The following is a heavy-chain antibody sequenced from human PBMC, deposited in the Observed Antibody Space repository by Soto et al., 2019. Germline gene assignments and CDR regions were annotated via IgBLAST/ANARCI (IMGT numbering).Heavy chain of an antibody. Sequence: QVQLVQSGAEVKKPGASVKVSCKPSGYTFTSHGISWVRQAPGQGLEWMGWIYDDNHNTHYAEKFQCRVTMTADTSTATAYTEPRSLGSDDPAVYYGSREHSSNWIDVDYWGPGTLVSVSS. J-gene: IGHJ4*02. CDR3: SREHSSNWIDVDY. V-gene: IGHV1-18*01. CDR1: GYTFTSHG. D-gene: IGHD6-13*01. CDR2: IYDDNHNT.